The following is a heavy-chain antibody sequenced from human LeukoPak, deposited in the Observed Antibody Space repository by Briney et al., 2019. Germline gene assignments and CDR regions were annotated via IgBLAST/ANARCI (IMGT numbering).Heavy chain of an antibody. CDR2: ISWNSGSI. V-gene: IGHV3-9*01. Sequence: GGSLRLSCAASGFTFDDYAMHWVRQAPGKGLEWVSGISWNSGSIGYADSVKGRFTISRDNAKNSLYLQMNSLRAEDTALYYCAKALYSSSWYVIDYWGQGTLVTVSS. J-gene: IGHJ4*02. CDR1: GFTFDDYA. CDR3: AKALYSSSWYVIDY. D-gene: IGHD6-13*01.